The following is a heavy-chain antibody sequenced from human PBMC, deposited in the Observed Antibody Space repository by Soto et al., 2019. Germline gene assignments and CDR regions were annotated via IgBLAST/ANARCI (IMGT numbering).Heavy chain of an antibody. CDR3: AREVQVHTPAFVY. Sequence: VQLVQSGAEMKKPGSSVKVSCQSSGGTFNTYAMNWVRQAPGQGPEWMGDISPMLGAANYAPKFQGRVTITADESTGTSYMQLSSLTSEDRALYFCAREVQVHTPAFVYWGQGTRVTVSS. CDR2: ISPMLGAA. V-gene: IGHV1-69*19. CDR1: GGTFNTYA. J-gene: IGHJ4*02. D-gene: IGHD3-10*01.